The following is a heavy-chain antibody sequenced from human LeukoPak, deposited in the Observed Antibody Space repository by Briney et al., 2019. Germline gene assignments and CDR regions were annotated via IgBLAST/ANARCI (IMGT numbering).Heavy chain of an antibody. CDR3: ATAPPHYYDSSGYGY. V-gene: IGHV1-24*01. CDR2: FDPEDGET. D-gene: IGHD3-22*01. J-gene: IGHJ4*02. Sequence: ASVKVSCKVSGYTLTELSMHWVRQAPGKGLEWMGGFDPEDGETIYAQKFQGRVTMTEDTSTDTAYIELSSLRSEDTAVYYCATAPPHYYDSSGYGYCGQGTLVTVSS. CDR1: GYTLTELS.